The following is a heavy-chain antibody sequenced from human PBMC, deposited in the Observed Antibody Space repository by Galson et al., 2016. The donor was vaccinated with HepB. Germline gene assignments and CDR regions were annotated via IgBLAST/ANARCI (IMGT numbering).Heavy chain of an antibody. D-gene: IGHD1-1*01. CDR3: AHVRDGLELYFDS. CDR2: IYWDEDK. CDR1: SVTTKRVD. Sequence: PALVKPTQTLTLTCSFSSVTTKRVDVGWIRQPPGKALEWLALIYWDEDKRYNPSLKSRLTITRDTSKNQVVLTMTNMDPVDTATYYCAHVRDGLELYFDSWCQGTLVTVSS. J-gene: IGHJ4*02. V-gene: IGHV2-5*02.